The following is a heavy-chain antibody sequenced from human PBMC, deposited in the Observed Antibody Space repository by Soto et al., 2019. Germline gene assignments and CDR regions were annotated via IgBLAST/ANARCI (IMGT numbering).Heavy chain of an antibody. D-gene: IGHD5-12*01. CDR3: ARDGDGYNSFDY. V-gene: IGHV3-30-3*01. Sequence: QPGGSLRLSCAASGFTFSSYAMHWVRQAPGKGLEWVAVISYDGSNKYYADSVKGRFTISRDNSKNTLYLQMNSLRAEDTAVYYCARDGDGYNSFDYWGQGTLVTVSS. CDR2: ISYDGSNK. CDR1: GFTFSSYA. J-gene: IGHJ4*02.